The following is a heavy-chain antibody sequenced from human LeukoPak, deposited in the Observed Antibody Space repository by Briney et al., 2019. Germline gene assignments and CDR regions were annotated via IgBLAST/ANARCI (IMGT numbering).Heavy chain of an antibody. D-gene: IGHD1-26*01. CDR2: INGYNGNT. Sequence: ASVKVSCKASAFTITNNDISWVRQAPGQGLEWMGWINGYNGNTNYAQKLQGRVTMTTDTSTSTAYMELRSLRSDDTAVYYCARGGWELLAAFDIWGQGTMVTVSS. CDR3: ARGGWELLAAFDI. V-gene: IGHV1-18*01. J-gene: IGHJ3*02. CDR1: AFTITNND.